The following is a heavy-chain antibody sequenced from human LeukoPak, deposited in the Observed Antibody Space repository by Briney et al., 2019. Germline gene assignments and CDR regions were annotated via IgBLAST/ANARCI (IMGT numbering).Heavy chain of an antibody. CDR2: IKQDGSEE. CDR1: GFTFSSYW. D-gene: IGHD3-16*01. Sequence: GGSLRLSCAASGFTFSSYWMSWVRQAPGKGLEWVANIKQDGSEEYYVDSVKGRFTISRDNAKNSLYLQMNSLRAEDTAVYYCARDEYDYVWGSCPGFGYWGQGTLVTVSS. J-gene: IGHJ4*02. CDR3: ARDEYDYVWGSCPGFGY. V-gene: IGHV3-7*01.